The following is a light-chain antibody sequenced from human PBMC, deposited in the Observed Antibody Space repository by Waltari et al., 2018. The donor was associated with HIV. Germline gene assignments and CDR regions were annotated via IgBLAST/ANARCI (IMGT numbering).Light chain of an antibody. Sequence: SYTLTQPASVSASPGGMAKITCGGNNTRTKSVHWYQQKPGQAPVLVIYNDHDRASGIPERFSGTNSVNMATLRISAVGGGDEADYYCQVWDSSTDHWVFGGGTKLTVL. J-gene: IGLJ3*02. CDR2: NDH. V-gene: IGLV3-21*04. CDR3: QVWDSSTDHWV. CDR1: NTRTKS.